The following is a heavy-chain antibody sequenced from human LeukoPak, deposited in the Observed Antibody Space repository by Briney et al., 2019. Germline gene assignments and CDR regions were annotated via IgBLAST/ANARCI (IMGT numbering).Heavy chain of an antibody. CDR3: ARDTNSGYHARSSPRGGFDY. Sequence: SETLSLTCTVSGGSISSGSYYWSWIRQPAGKGLEWIGRIYTSGSTNYNPSLKSRVTTSVDTSKNQFSLKLSSVTAADTAVYYCARDTNSGYHARSSPRGGFDYWGQGTLVTVSS. V-gene: IGHV4-61*02. D-gene: IGHD5-12*01. J-gene: IGHJ4*02. CDR1: GGSISSGSYY. CDR2: IYTSGST.